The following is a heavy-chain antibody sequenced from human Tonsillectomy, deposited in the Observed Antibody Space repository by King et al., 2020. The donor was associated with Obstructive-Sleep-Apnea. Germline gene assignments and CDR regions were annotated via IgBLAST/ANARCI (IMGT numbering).Heavy chain of an antibody. CDR1: DSTVIDAG. J-gene: IGHJ6*02. D-gene: IGHD2-15*01. CDR2: FKSRPQGGTP. Sequence: VQLVESGGGLVKPGGSRSPSVAAPDSTVIDAGLTWVRQAPGKGLEGIALFKSRPQGGTPTYLPPGKGRYLTSRDDSKKTLFLQMNSLKTEDTGVYYCVRLRISGGTWSYNYVMDVWGQGTTVTVSS. CDR3: VRLRISGGTWSYNYVMDV. V-gene: IGHV3-15*01.